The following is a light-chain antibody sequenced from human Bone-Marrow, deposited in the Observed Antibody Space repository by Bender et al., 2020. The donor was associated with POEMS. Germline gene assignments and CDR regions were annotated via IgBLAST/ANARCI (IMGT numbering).Light chain of an antibody. CDR2: DVT. CDR1: SNDVGGYDY. J-gene: IGLJ3*02. Sequence: QSALTQPASVSGSPGQSIIISCTGTSNDVGGYDYVSWYQQHPGKAPKLLIYDVTNRPSDISNRFSGSKSGNTASLTISGLQAEDEADYYCISYTSRTTWVFGGGTKLTVL. CDR3: ISYTSRTTWV. V-gene: IGLV2-14*03.